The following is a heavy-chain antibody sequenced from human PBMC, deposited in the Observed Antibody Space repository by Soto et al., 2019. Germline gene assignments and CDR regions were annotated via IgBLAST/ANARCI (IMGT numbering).Heavy chain of an antibody. Sequence: QVQLVQSGAEVKKPGASVKLSCEASGFTFTNYYIHWVRQVPGQGLEWMGLINPSGGSTSYAQNFQDRVTMTRGTSPTTVYMELSSLRSEDTAVYFCASGGWGVLSYFYYWGQGTLVTVSS. V-gene: IGHV1-46*01. CDR3: ASGGWGVLSYFYY. CDR1: GFTFTNYY. D-gene: IGHD3-10*01. CDR2: INPSGGST. J-gene: IGHJ4*02.